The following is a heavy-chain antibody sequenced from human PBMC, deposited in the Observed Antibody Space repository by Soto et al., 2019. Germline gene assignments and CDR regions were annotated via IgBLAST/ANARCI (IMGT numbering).Heavy chain of an antibody. J-gene: IGHJ4*02. Sequence: EVQLLESGGGLVQPGGSLRLSCAASGFTFSSYAMSWVRQAPGKGLEWVSAISGSGGSTYYADSVKGRFTISRDNAKNTLYLQMNSLRAEDTAVYYCAKDIGYGDYGGEYWGQGTLVTVSS. D-gene: IGHD4-17*01. CDR1: GFTFSSYA. CDR2: ISGSGGST. CDR3: AKDIGYGDYGGEY. V-gene: IGHV3-23*01.